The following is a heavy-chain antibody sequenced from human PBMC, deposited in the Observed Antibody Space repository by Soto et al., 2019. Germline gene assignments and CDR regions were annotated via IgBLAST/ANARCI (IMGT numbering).Heavy chain of an antibody. D-gene: IGHD3-10*01. J-gene: IGHJ3*02. Sequence: QVQLQESGPGLVKPSQTLSLTCTVSGGSISSGGYYWSWIRQHPGKGLEWIGYIYYSGSTYYNPSLKSRVTISVDTSKNQFSLKLSSVTAADTAVYYCASDVSRFGELLYGGVVPDAFDIWGQGTMVTVSS. CDR2: IYYSGST. CDR3: ASDVSRFGELLYGGVVPDAFDI. V-gene: IGHV4-31*03. CDR1: GGSISSGGYY.